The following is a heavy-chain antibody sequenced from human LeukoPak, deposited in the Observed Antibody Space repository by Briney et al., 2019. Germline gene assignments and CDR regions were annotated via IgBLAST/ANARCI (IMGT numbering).Heavy chain of an antibody. V-gene: IGHV3-7*01. CDR1: GFTLSHYW. J-gene: IGHJ3*02. Sequence: GGSLRLSCAASGFTLSHYWMSWVREAPGKGLEWVANIQEYGSNRYYVGSVKGRFTISRDNAKNSVYLQMNSLRAEDTAVYYCAREARGTRAAFDIWGQGTMVTVS. D-gene: IGHD1-1*01. CDR2: IQEYGSNR. CDR3: AREARGTRAAFDI.